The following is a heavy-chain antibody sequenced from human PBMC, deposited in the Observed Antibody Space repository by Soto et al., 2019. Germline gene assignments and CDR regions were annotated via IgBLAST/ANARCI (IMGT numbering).Heavy chain of an antibody. V-gene: IGHV3-9*01. Sequence: EVQLVESGGGLVQPGRSLRLSCAASGFTFDDYAMHWVRQAPGKGLEWVSGISWNSGSIGYAASVKGRFTISRDNAKQALYLQMNSLKAEDTALYDCAKHGPAYSSSHSWFDPGGQGNLVAVSA. D-gene: IGHD6-13*01. CDR3: AKHGPAYSSSHSWFDP. CDR1: GFTFDDYA. J-gene: IGHJ5*02. CDR2: ISWNSGSI.